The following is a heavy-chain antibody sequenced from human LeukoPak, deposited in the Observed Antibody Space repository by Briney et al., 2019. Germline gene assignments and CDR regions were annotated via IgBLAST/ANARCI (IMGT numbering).Heavy chain of an antibody. D-gene: IGHD3-22*01. CDR2: IYTSGST. V-gene: IGHV4-4*07. J-gene: IGHJ3*02. CDR3: ARDMYYYDSSGLDAAFDI. Sequence: SETLSLTCAVYGGSFSGYYWSWIRQPAGKGLEWIGRIYTSGSTNYNPSLKSRVTISVDTSKNQFSLKLSSVTAADTAVYYCARDMYYYDSSGLDAAFDIWGQGTMVTVSS. CDR1: GGSFSGYY.